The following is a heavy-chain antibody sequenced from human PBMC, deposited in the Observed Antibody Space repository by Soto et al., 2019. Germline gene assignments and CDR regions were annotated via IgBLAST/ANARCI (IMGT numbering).Heavy chain of an antibody. CDR1: GGSISSYY. Sequence: QVQLQESGPGLVKPSETLSLTCTVSGGSISSYYWSWIRQPPGKVLEWIGYIYYRGSTKYNPSLKRRDTISVDTSKNKFSLKPSSVTAADTAVYYCAGGDYGDSRDAFDIWGQGTMVTVSS. J-gene: IGHJ3*02. V-gene: IGHV4-59*08. CDR3: AGGDYGDSRDAFDI. D-gene: IGHD4-17*01. CDR2: IYYRGST.